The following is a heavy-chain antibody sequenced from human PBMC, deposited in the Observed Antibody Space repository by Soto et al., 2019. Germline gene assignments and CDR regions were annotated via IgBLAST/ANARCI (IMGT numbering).Heavy chain of an antibody. V-gene: IGHV5-10-1*01. CDR3: ANTFHDSSGYYGTAGFDP. CDR1: GYSFTSYW. Sequence: GESLKISCKGSGYSFTSYWISWVRQMPGKGLEWMGRIDPSDSYTNYSPSFQGHVTISADKSISTAYLQWSSLKASDTAMYYCANTFHDSSGYYGTAGFDPWGQGTLVTVSS. CDR2: IDPSDSYT. J-gene: IGHJ5*02. D-gene: IGHD3-22*01.